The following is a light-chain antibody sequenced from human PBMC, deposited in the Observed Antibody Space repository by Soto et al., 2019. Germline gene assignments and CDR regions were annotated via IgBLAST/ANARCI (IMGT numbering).Light chain of an antibody. CDR3: QQYNNWPPKQYT. CDR1: QSVSSN. CDR2: GAS. Sequence: EIVMTQSPATLSVSPGERATLSCRASQSVSSNLAWYQHKPGQAPRLLIYGASTRATGIPARFSASGSGTECYLTISSLQSEDFAVYYCQQYNNWPPKQYTFGQGTKLEIK. V-gene: IGKV3-15*01. J-gene: IGKJ2*01.